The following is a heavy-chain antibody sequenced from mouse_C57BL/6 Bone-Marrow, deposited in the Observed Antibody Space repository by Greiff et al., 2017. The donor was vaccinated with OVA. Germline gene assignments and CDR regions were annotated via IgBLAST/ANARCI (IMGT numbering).Heavy chain of an antibody. CDR2: ISYSGST. CDR1: GYSITSDY. V-gene: IGHV3-8*01. D-gene: IGHD1-1*01. CDR3: ARKYYGSSPYWYFDV. Sequence: EVKLMESGPGLAKPSQTLSLTCSVTGYSITSDYWNWIRKFPGNKLEYMGYISYSGSTYYNPSLKSRISITRDTSKNQYYLQLNSVTTEDTATYYCARKYYGSSPYWYFDVWGTGTTVTVSS. J-gene: IGHJ1*03.